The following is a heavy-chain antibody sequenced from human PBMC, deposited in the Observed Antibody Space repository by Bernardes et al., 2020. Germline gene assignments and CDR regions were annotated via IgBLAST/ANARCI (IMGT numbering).Heavy chain of an antibody. Sequence: KDFCKASGYTFTGYYMHWVRQAPGQGLEWMGRINPNSGGTNYAQKFQGRITMTRDTSISTAYMELSRLRSDDTAVYYCARSYCSGGSCYYYGMDVWGKGNTVTVST. CDR1: GYTFTGYY. CDR2: INPNSGGT. CDR3: ARSYCSGGSCYYYGMDV. D-gene: IGHD2-15*01. V-gene: IGHV1-2*06. J-gene: IGHJ6*04.